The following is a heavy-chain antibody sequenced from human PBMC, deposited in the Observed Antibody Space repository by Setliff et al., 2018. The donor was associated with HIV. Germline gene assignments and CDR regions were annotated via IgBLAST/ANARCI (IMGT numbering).Heavy chain of an antibody. V-gene: IGHV3-30*07. D-gene: IGHD7-27*01. CDR2: ISYDGSRT. CDR3: AKDPANKVVPGVEYFQH. Sequence: GGSLRLSCVASGFTFSNFAMHWVRQAPGKGLEWVSVISYDGSRTYYADSVKGRFTISRDNSKNTVYLRMNSLRVEDTAVYYCAKDPANKVVPGVEYFQHWGQGTLVTVSS. J-gene: IGHJ1*01. CDR1: GFTFSNFA.